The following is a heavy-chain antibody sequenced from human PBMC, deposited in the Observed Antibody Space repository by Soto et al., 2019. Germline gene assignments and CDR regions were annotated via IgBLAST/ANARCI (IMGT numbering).Heavy chain of an antibody. CDR2: TYYSGST. Sequence: SETLSLTCTVSGGSISSGDYYWSWIRQPPGKGLEWIGYTYYSGSTYYNPSLKSRVTISVDTSKNQFSLKLSSVTAADTAVYYCARVVTTFNRFDPWGQGTLVTVSS. J-gene: IGHJ5*02. CDR1: GGSISSGDYY. D-gene: IGHD4-4*01. CDR3: ARVVTTFNRFDP. V-gene: IGHV4-30-4*01.